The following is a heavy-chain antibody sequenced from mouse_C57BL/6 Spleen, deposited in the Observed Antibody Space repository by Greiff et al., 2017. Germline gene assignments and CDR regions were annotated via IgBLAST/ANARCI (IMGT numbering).Heavy chain of an antibody. CDR3: ARVSLATLVATDAMDY. J-gene: IGHJ4*01. CDR2: ISYDGSN. D-gene: IGHD1-1*01. CDR1: GYSITSGYY. V-gene: IGHV3-6*01. Sequence: DVQLQESGPGLVKPSQSLSLTCSVTGYSITSGYYWNWIRQFPGNKLAWMGYISYDGSNNYNPSLKNRISITRDTSKNQFYLKLNSVTTEDTSTYDSARVSLATLVATDAMDYWGQGTSVTVAS.